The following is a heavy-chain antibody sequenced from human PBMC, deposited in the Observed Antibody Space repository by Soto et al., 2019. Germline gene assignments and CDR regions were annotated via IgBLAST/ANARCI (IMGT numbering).Heavy chain of an antibody. CDR2: IDYYGST. CDR3: ARHFSVDYFDY. CDR1: GGPISGYY. Sequence: SETLSLTCTVSGGPISGYYWSWIRQPPGKRLEWIGYIDYYGSTNYNPSLKSRVTISVDRSKNQFSLKLSSVTAADTAVYYCARHFSVDYFDYWGQGALVTVSS. J-gene: IGHJ4*02. V-gene: IGHV4-59*08.